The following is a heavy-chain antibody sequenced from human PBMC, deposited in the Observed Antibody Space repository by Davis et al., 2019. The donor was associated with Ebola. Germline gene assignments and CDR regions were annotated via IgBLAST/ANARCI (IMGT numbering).Heavy chain of an antibody. CDR2: IYYSGST. V-gene: IGHV4-59*08. J-gene: IGHJ4*02. CDR3: ARLRAGHYYDSSGYHSFGYYFDY. Sequence: MPSETLSLTCTVSGGSISSYYWSWIRQPPGKGLEWIGYIYYSGSTNYNPSLKSRVTISVDTSKNQFSLKLSSVTAADTAVYYCARLRAGHYYDSSGYHSFGYYFDYWGQGTLVTVSS. CDR1: GGSISSYY. D-gene: IGHD3-22*01.